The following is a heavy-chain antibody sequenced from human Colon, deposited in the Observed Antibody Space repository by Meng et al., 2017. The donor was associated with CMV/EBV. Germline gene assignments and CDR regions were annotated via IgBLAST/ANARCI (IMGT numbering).Heavy chain of an antibody. CDR1: GCTLSDST. J-gene: IGHJ5*02. CDR2: IREKSKDYAT. V-gene: IGHV3-73*01. CDR3: TRLLDP. Sequence: LKRSCAASGCTLSDSTMHWGRQAPGKGLEWVGRIREKSKDYATALASSVKGRFLISRDDLSNTTYLLMNRLKVEDTAVYYCTRLLDPWGQGTLVTVSS.